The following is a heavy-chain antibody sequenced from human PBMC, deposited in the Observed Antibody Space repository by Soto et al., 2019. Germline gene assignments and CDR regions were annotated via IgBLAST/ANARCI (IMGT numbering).Heavy chain of an antibody. CDR2: ISGSGGST. CDR3: AKGSSGWYERFDY. V-gene: IGHV3-23*01. Sequence: EVQLLESGGGLVQPGGSLRLSCAASGFTFSSYAMSWVRQAPGKGLEWVSAISGSGGSTYYADSVKGRFTISRDNSKNTLYLQMNGRRAEDTAVYYCAKGSSGWYERFDYWGQGTLVTVSS. J-gene: IGHJ4*02. D-gene: IGHD6-19*01. CDR1: GFTFSSYA.